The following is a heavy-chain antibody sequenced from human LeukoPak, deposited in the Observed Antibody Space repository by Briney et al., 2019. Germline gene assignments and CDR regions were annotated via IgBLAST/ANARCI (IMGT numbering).Heavy chain of an antibody. J-gene: IGHJ4*02. V-gene: IGHV1-18*01. Sequence: GASVKVSCKASGYSFTSYGISWVRQAPGQGLEWMGWISGYNGNTNYAQRLQGRVTMTTDTSTSTAYMELRSLSSDDTAVYYCARDRPYYYDSSAYYPHFWDQGTLVTVSS. CDR1: GYSFTSYG. D-gene: IGHD3-22*01. CDR3: ARDRPYYYDSSAYYPHF. CDR2: ISGYNGNT.